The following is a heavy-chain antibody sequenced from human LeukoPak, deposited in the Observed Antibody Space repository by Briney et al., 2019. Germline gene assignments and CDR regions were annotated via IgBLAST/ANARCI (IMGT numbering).Heavy chain of an antibody. Sequence: SETLSLTCTVSGGSISSSSYYWGWIRQPPGKGLEWIGSIYYSGSTNYNPSLKSRVTISVDTSKNQFSLKLSSVTAADTAVYYCARGSSGWTYYYYMDVWGKGTTVTVSS. D-gene: IGHD6-19*01. V-gene: IGHV4-39*07. J-gene: IGHJ6*03. CDR2: IYYSGST. CDR3: ARGSSGWTYYYYMDV. CDR1: GGSISSSSYY.